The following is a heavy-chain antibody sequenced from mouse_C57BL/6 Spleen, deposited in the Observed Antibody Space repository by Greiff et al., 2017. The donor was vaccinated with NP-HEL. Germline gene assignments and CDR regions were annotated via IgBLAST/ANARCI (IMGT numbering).Heavy chain of an antibody. J-gene: IGHJ3*01. CDR2: INYDGSST. CDR1: GFTFSDYY. D-gene: IGHD1-1*01. CDR3: ARGGGGDYYGSSYGFAY. V-gene: IGHV5-16*01. Sequence: EVQVVESEGGLVQPGSSMKLSCTASGFTFSDYYMAWVRQVPEKGLEWVANINYDGSSTYYLDSLKSRFIISRDNAKNILYLQMSSLKSEDTATYYCARGGGGDYYGSSYGFAYWGQGTLVTVSA.